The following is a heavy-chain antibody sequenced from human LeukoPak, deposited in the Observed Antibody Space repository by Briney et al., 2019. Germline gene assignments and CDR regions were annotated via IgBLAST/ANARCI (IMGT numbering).Heavy chain of an antibody. J-gene: IGHJ6*03. D-gene: IGHD3-9*01. CDR1: GGTFSSYA. CDR2: IIPIFGTA. CDR3: ARGVGILTGYSNYYYYMDV. Sequence: GASVKVSCKASGGTFSSYAISWVRQAPGQGLEWMGGIIPIFGTANYAQKFQGRVTITTDESKSTAYMELSSMRYEDTGVYYCARGVGILTGYSNYYYYMDVWGQGTMVTVSS. V-gene: IGHV1-69*05.